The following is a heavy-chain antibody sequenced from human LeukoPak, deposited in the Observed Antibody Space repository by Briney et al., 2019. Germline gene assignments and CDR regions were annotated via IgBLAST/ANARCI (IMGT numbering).Heavy chain of an antibody. V-gene: IGHV1-18*01. CDR2: ISAYNGNT. Sequence: ASVKVSCKASGYTFTSYGISWVRQAPGQGLEWMGWISAYNGNTNYAQKLQGRVTMTTDTSTSTAYMELRSLRSDDTAVYYCARHVPKTYYYDSSGFFFDYWGQGTLVTVSS. CDR3: ARHVPKTYYYDSSGFFFDY. D-gene: IGHD3-22*01. J-gene: IGHJ4*02. CDR1: GYTFTSYG.